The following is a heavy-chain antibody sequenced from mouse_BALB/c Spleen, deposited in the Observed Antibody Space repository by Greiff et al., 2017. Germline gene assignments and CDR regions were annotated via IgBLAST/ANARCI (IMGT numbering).Heavy chain of an antibody. J-gene: IGHJ1*01. D-gene: IGHD1-1*01. CDR3: ARRCGYGCYWYLGV. CDR1: GFNIKDYY. CDR2: IDPENGNT. Sequence: VQLQQSGAELVRPGALVKLSCKASGFNIKDYYMHWVKQRPEQGLEWIGWIDPENGNTIYDPKFQGKASITADTSSNTAYLQLSSLTSEDTAVFYCARRCGYGCYWYLGVWGAGTAVTVSS. V-gene: IGHV14-1*02.